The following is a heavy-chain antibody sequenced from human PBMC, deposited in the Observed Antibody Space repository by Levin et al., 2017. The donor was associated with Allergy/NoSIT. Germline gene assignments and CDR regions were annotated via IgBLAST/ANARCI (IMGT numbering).Heavy chain of an antibody. CDR2: INHSGST. V-gene: IGHV4-34*01. CDR1: GGSFSGYY. Sequence: SETLSLTCAVYGGSFSGYYWSWIRQPPGKGLEWIGEINHSGSTNYNPSLKSRVTISVDTSKNQFSLKLSSVTAAETAVYYWARGLTAAGRSLLGFLGWGQGTLVTVSS. D-gene: IGHD6-13*01. J-gene: IGHJ4*02. CDR3: ARGLTAAGRSLLGFLG.